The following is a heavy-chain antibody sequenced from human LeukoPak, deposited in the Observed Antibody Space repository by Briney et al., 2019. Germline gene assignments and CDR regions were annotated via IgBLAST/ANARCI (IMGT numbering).Heavy chain of an antibody. Sequence: PGGSLRLSCAASGFTLSDRFVDWVRQAPGKGLEWIGHTRTKAQRYTAEYAASVKGRFTMSGDDSKNSVYLQMNSLKAEDTAVYYCATLYHDGGIHHPFEFWGQGTLVTVSS. V-gene: IGHV3-72*01. CDR2: TRTKAQRYTA. D-gene: IGHD2-15*01. J-gene: IGHJ4*02. CDR3: ATLYHDGGIHHPFEF. CDR1: GFTLSDRF.